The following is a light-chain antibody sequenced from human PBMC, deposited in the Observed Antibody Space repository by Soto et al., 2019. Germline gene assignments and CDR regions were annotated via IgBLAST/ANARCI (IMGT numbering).Light chain of an antibody. CDR2: GAS. CDR3: QQYNNWPLT. J-gene: IGKJ3*01. CDR1: QSVSSN. Sequence: EIVMTQSPATLSVSPGERATLSCRASQSVSSNLAWYQQKPGQAPRLLIYGASTGATGIPARFSGSGSGTEFTLTISSLQSEDFAVYQCQQYNNWPLTFGPGTKVDIK. V-gene: IGKV3-15*01.